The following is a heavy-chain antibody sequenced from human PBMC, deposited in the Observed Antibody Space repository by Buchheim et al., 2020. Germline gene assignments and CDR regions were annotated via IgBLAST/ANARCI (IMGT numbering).Heavy chain of an antibody. CDR1: GGSFSGYY. V-gene: IGHV4-34*01. D-gene: IGHD6-6*01. J-gene: IGHJ5*02. CDR3: ARDIAARPKENWFDP. Sequence: QVQLQQWGAGLLKPSETLSLTCAVYGGSFSGYYWSWIRQPPGKGLEWIGEINHSGSTNYNPSLKSRVTISVDTSKNQFSLKLSSVTAADTAVYYCARDIAARPKENWFDPWGQGTL. CDR2: INHSGST.